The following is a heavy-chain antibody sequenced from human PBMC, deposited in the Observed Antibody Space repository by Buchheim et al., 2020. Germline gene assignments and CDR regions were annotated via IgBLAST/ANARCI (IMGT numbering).Heavy chain of an antibody. V-gene: IGHV4-31*03. J-gene: IGHJ4*02. CDR1: GGSISSGGYY. Sequence: QVQLQESGPGLVKPSQTLSLTCTVSGGSISSGGYYWSWIRQHPGKGLEWIGYIYYSGSTYYNPSLKSRVTISVDTPKTTFSLKLSSVTAADTAVYYCARYPALAYCGGDCYSTYSFDYWGQGTL. CDR2: IYYSGST. CDR3: ARYPALAYCGGDCYSTYSFDY. D-gene: IGHD2-21*02.